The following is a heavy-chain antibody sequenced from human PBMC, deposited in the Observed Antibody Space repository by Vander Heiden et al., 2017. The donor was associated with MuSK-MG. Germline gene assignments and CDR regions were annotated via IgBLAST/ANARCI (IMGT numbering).Heavy chain of an antibody. CDR3: NYYDSSGYPERNTFDY. CDR1: GGTFSSYA. J-gene: IGHJ4*02. CDR2: IIPIFGTA. V-gene: IGHV1-69*06. Sequence: QVQLVQSGAEVKKPGSSVKVSCKASGGTFSSYASSWVRQAPGQGLEWMGGIIPIFGTANYAQKFHGRVTITADKSTSTAYMELSSLRSEDTAVYFCNYYDSSGYPERNTFDYWGQGTLVTVSS. D-gene: IGHD3-22*01.